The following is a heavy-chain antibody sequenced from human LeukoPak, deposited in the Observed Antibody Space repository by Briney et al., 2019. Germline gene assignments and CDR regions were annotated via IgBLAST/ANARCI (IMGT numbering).Heavy chain of an antibody. CDR2: INHSGST. Sequence: PSETLSLTCAVYGGSFSGYYWSWIRQPPGEGLEWIGEINHSGSTNYNPSLKSRVTISVDTSKNQFSLKLSSVTAADTAVYYCARGRMGRHYSRWFDPWGQGTLVTVSS. CDR1: GGSFSGYY. D-gene: IGHD4-11*01. CDR3: ARGRMGRHYSRWFDP. J-gene: IGHJ5*02. V-gene: IGHV4-34*01.